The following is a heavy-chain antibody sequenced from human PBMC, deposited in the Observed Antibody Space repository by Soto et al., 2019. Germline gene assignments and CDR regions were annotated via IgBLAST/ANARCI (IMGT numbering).Heavy chain of an antibody. J-gene: IGHJ6*03. CDR3: ARAAHYDFWSGYYYMDV. CDR1: GFTFSSYA. V-gene: IGHV3-23*01. D-gene: IGHD3-3*01. Sequence: EEQLLESGGGLVQPGGSLRLSCATSGFTFSSYAMAWVRQAPGKGLEWVSAISGSGGITYHAASVKGRFSISRDNSRNMLYLQMNSLGAEDTAVYYCARAAHYDFWSGYYYMDVWGIGTTVTVSS. CDR2: ISGSGGIT.